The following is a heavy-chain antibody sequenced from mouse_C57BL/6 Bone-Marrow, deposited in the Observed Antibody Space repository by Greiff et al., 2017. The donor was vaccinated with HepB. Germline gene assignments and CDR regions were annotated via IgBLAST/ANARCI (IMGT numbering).Heavy chain of an antibody. CDR1: GYTFTSYW. Sequence: VQLQQPGAELVKPGASVKMSCKASGYTFTSYWITWVKQRPGQGLEWIGDIYPGSGSTNYNEKFKSKATLTVDTSSSTAYIQLSSLTSEDSAVYYCARDGYFLYWYFDVWGTGTTVTVSS. J-gene: IGHJ1*03. CDR3: ARDGYFLYWYFDV. D-gene: IGHD2-3*01. CDR2: IYPGSGST. V-gene: IGHV1-55*01.